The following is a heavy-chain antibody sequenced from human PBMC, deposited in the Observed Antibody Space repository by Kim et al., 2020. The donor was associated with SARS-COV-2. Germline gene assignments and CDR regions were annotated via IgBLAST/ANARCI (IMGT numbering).Heavy chain of an antibody. J-gene: IGHJ3*02. CDR2: IYYSGST. D-gene: IGHD2-21*01. Sequence: SETLSLTCTVSGGSISSSSYYWGWIRQPPGKGLEWIGSIYYSGSTYYNPSLKSRVTISVDTSKNQFSLKLSSVTAADTAVYYCARQPNSGGDSIDAFDIWGQGTMVTVSS. V-gene: IGHV4-39*01. CDR3: ARQPNSGGDSIDAFDI. CDR1: GGSISSSSYY.